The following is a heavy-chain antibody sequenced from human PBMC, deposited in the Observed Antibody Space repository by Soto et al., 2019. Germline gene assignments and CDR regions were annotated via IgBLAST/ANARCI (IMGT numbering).Heavy chain of an antibody. CDR3: ARVVRGYSDGHYYYYYYMDV. V-gene: IGHV3-53*04. CDR1: GFTVSSDY. Sequence: EVQLVESGGGLVQPGGSLRLSCAASGFTVSSDYMSWVRQAPGKGLEWVSVIYSGGSTYYADSVKGRFTISRHNSKNTLYLQMNSLRAEDTAVYYCARVVRGYSDGHYYYYYYMDVWGKGTTVTVSS. J-gene: IGHJ6*03. CDR2: IYSGGST. D-gene: IGHD5-18*01.